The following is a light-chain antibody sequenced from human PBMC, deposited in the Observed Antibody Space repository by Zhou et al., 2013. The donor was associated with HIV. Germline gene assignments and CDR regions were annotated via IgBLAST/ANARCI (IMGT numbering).Light chain of an antibody. CDR3: QQSYTNPDT. Sequence: DIQMTQSPSSLSASVGDRVTITCRASQSISSYLNWYQQKPGKAPNLLIYATSSLQSGVPSRFSGSGSGTDFTLTISSLQVEDFATYYCQQSYTNPDTFGQGTKLEIK. CDR1: QSISSY. CDR2: ATS. V-gene: IGKV1-39*01. J-gene: IGKJ2*01.